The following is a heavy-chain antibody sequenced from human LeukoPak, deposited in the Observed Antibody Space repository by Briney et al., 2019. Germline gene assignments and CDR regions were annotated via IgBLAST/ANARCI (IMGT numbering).Heavy chain of an antibody. J-gene: IGHJ4*02. CDR1: GYSISSGYY. D-gene: IGHD3-22*01. Sequence: ASETLSLTCTGSGYSISSGYYWGWIRQPPGKGLGWIGNIYHTGSTYYNPSLKCRVTISVDTSKNQFSLKLSSVTAADTAVYFCASDRSGYYYVDYWGQGTLVTVSS. V-gene: IGHV4-38-2*02. CDR3: ASDRSGYYYVDY. CDR2: IYHTGST.